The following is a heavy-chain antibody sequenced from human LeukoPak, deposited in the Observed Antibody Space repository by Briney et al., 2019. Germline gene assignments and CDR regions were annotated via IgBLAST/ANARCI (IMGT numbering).Heavy chain of an antibody. CDR2: INHSGST. CDR3: AKSGGYGLIDY. Sequence: SETLSLTCAVYGGSFSGYYWSWIRQPPGKGLEWIGEINHSGSTNYNPSLKSRVTISIDTSKNQFFLRLSSVTAADTAMYYCAKSGGYGLIDYWGQGTLVTVSS. J-gene: IGHJ4*02. V-gene: IGHV4-34*01. D-gene: IGHD1-26*01. CDR1: GGSFSGYY.